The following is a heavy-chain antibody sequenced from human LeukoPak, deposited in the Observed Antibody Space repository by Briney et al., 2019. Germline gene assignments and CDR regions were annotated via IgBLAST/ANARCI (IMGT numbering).Heavy chain of an antibody. Sequence: PSQTLSLTCTVSGGSISSGGYYWSWLRQHPGKGLEWIGYINYSGTTYYNPSLKSRVTISVDKSKDQFSLKRSSVTAADTAVYYCARGRIGNDYWGQGTLGTVS. CDR3: ARGRIGNDY. CDR2: INYSGTT. V-gene: IGHV4-31*03. D-gene: IGHD2/OR15-2a*01. J-gene: IGHJ4*02. CDR1: GGSISSGGYY.